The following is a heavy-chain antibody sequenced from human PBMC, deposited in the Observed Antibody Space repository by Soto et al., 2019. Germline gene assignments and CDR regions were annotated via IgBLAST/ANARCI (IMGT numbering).Heavy chain of an antibody. D-gene: IGHD6-19*01. CDR1: GFTFSSYS. CDR3: AGDCPPGWHFDY. J-gene: IGHJ4*02. V-gene: IGHV3-48*02. CDR2: ISSSSSTI. Sequence: ESGGGLVQPGGSLRLSCAASGFTFSSYSMNWVRQAPGKGLEWISYISSSSSTIYYADSVQGRFTISRDNARNSLYLQMNSLEDEDTAMYYCAGDCPPGWHFDYWGQGALVTVSS.